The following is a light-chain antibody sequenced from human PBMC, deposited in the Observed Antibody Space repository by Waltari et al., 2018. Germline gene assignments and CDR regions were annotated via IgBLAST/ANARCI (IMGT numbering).Light chain of an antibody. V-gene: IGKV1-39*01. CDR3: QQSYSTPLT. CDR1: QSISSY. J-gene: IGKJ4*01. CDR2: AAS. Sequence: DIQMTQSPSSLSASVVDRVPITCRASQSISSYVNWYQQKPGKAPKLLIYAASSLQSGVPSRFSGSGSGTDFTLTISSLQPEDFATYYCQQSYSTPLTFGGGTKVEIK.